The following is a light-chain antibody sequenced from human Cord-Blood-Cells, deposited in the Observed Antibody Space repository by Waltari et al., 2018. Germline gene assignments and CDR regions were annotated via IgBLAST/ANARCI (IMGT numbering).Light chain of an antibody. Sequence: QSALTQPASVSGSPGQSLTLSCTGTSSDVGSYNLVSWYQQPPGKAPKLMIYEGSKRPSGVSKRFSGSKSGNTASLTISGLQAEDEADYYCCSYAGSSTLVFGGGTKLTVL. J-gene: IGLJ2*01. CDR1: SSDVGSYNL. V-gene: IGLV2-23*01. CDR2: EGS. CDR3: CSYAGSSTLV.